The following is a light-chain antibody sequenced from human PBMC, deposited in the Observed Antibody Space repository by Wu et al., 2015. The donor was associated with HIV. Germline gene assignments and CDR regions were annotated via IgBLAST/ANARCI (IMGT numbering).Light chain of an antibody. CDR1: QSVSSTY. CDR3: QQYGDSHSLT. CDR2: GAS. Sequence: EIVLTQSPGTLSLSPGERATLSCRASQSVSSTYLAWYQQKPGQAPRLLIYGASSRATGIPDRFSGSGSGTDFTLTISRLEPEDFAVXYCQQYGDSHSLTFGGGTEGGYQT. V-gene: IGKV3-20*01. J-gene: IGKJ4*01.